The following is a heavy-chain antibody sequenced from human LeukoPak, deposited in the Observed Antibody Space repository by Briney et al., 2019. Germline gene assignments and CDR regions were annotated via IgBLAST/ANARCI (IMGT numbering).Heavy chain of an antibody. CDR1: GYTFTSYY. D-gene: IGHD5-18*01. J-gene: IGHJ4*02. CDR2: ISAYNGNT. V-gene: IGHV1-18*04. CDR3: ARGSAAMINYFDY. Sequence: ASVKVSCKASGYTFTSYYMHWVRQALGQGLEWMGWISAYNGNTNYAQKLQGRVTMTTDTSTSTAYMELRSLRADDTAVYYWARGSAAMINYFDYWGQGTLVTVSS.